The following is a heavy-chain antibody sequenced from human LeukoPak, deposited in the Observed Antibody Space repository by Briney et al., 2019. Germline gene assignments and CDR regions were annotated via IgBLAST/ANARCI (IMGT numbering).Heavy chain of an antibody. Sequence: GGSLRLSCAASGFTFSSYGMHWVRQAPGKGLEWVAFIRYDGSNKYYADSVKGRFTISRDNSKNTLYLQMNSLRAEDTAVYYCAKVYYDFWSGLAPFDPWGQGTLVTVSS. CDR3: AKVYYDFWSGLAPFDP. CDR2: IRYDGSNK. V-gene: IGHV3-30*02. D-gene: IGHD3-3*01. CDR1: GFTFSSYG. J-gene: IGHJ5*02.